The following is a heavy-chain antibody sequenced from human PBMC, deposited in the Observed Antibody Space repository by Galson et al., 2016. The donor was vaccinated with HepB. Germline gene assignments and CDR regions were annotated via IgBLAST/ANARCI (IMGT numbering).Heavy chain of an antibody. V-gene: IGHV3-21*06. CDR1: GFTFSSYS. J-gene: IGHJ4*02. D-gene: IGHD3-9*01. CDR3: ASHYDILTGYFYGYYFDY. Sequence: SLRLSCAAPGFTFSSYSMNWVRQAPGKGLEWVSSISSSSSYIYYADSVKGRFTISRDNAKNSLYLQMNSLRAEDTAVYYCASHYDILTGYFYGYYFDYWGQGTLVTVSS. CDR2: ISSSSSYI.